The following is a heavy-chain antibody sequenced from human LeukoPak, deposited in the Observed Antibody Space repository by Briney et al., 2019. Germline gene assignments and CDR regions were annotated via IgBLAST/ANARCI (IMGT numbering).Heavy chain of an antibody. CDR1: GFTFNDHA. CDR3: AKSQGAVAGPIDF. Sequence: QTGGSLRLSCAASGFTFNDHAMYWVRQVPGKGLEWVSGISWGTDSIGYADSVKGRFTISRDNAKNSLYLQMNSLRTEDTALYYCAKSQGAVAGPIDFWGQGTLVTVSS. V-gene: IGHV3-9*01. J-gene: IGHJ4*02. D-gene: IGHD6-19*01. CDR2: ISWGTDSI.